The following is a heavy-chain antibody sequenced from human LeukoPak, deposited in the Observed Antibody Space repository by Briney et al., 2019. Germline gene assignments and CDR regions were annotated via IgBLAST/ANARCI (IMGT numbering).Heavy chain of an antibody. Sequence: GGSLRLSCAASGFTFTNSALSWVRQAPGKGLQWVSDISGSGGSTYYADSVKGRFTISRDNSKNTLYLQMNSLRAEDTAVYYCAKSRFGELFPSDYWGQGTLVTVSS. CDR1: GFTFTNSA. J-gene: IGHJ4*02. D-gene: IGHD3-10*01. CDR3: AKSRFGELFPSDY. V-gene: IGHV3-23*01. CDR2: ISGSGGST.